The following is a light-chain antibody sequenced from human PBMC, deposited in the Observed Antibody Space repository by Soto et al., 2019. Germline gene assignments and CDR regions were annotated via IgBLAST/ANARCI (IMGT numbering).Light chain of an antibody. CDR1: QSISNW. V-gene: IGKV1-5*01. CDR3: QQYGSSPRT. CDR2: AAS. J-gene: IGKJ1*01. Sequence: DIQMTQSPSTLPASVGDRVTITCRASQSISNWLAWYQQKPGTAPKLLIYAASTLYGGVPSRFSGSGSGTDFALTITSLQAEDFAVYYCQQYGSSPRTFGQGTKVDIK.